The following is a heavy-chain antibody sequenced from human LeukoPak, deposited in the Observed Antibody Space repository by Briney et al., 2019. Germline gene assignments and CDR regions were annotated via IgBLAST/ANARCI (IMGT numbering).Heavy chain of an antibody. CDR3: AIAYYDSSGYYGLGAFDI. J-gene: IGHJ3*02. V-gene: IGHV5-51*01. Sequence: GESLKISCKGSGYSFTSNWIGWVRQMPGKGLEWMGIIYPGDSDTRYSPSFQGQVTISADKSISTAYLQWSSLKASDTAMYYCAIAYYDSSGYYGLGAFDIWGQGTMVTVSS. CDR2: IYPGDSDT. D-gene: IGHD3-22*01. CDR1: GYSFTSNW.